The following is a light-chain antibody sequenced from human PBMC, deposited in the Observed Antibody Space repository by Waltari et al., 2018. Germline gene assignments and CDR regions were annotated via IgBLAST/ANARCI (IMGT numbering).Light chain of an antibody. CDR1: NSNIGSNA. CDR3: GTWDDSLNGPL. J-gene: IGLJ2*01. CDR2: SNN. V-gene: IGLV1-44*01. Sequence: QSLLTQAPSASGTHGQRVTISCSGSNSNIGSNAVNWYQQLPGTAPKLLIYSNNQRTSGVPDRFSGSKSGTSASLAISGLQSEDEADYYCGTWDDSLNGPLFGGGTKVTVL.